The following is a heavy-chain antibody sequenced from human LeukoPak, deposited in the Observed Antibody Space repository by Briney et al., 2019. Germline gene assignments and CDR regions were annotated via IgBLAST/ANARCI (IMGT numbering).Heavy chain of an antibody. CDR1: GGSISSGGYS. V-gene: IGHV4-30-2*01. D-gene: IGHD3-16*02. J-gene: IGHJ4*02. CDR2: IYHSGST. CDR3: ARVKYDNVWGSYRSYYFDY. Sequence: SETLSLTCAVSGGSISSGGYSWSWIRQPSGKGLEWIGYIYHSGSTYYNPSLKSRVTISVDTSKNQVSLKLNSVTAADTAVYYCARVKYDNVWGSYRSYYFDYWGQGTLVTVSS.